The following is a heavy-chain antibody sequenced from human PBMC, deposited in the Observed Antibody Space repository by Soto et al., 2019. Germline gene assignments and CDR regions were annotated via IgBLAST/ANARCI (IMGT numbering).Heavy chain of an antibody. CDR2: ISGSGGST. J-gene: IGHJ6*02. CDR3: AKAPSRAAAGPGGYYYYGMDV. Sequence: QPGGSLRLSCAASGFTFSSYAMSWVRQAPGKGLEWVSAISGSGGSTYYADSVKGRFTISRDNSKNTLYLQMNSLRAEDTAVYYCAKAPSRAAAGPGGYYYYGMDVWGQGTTVTVSS. CDR1: GFTFSSYA. D-gene: IGHD6-13*01. V-gene: IGHV3-23*01.